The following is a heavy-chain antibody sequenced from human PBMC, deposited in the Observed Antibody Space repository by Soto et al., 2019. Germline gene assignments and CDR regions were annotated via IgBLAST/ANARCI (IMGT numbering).Heavy chain of an antibody. CDR1: GGSISSSSYY. J-gene: IGHJ5*02. D-gene: IGHD6-6*01. Sequence: SETLSLTCTVSGGSISSSSYYWGWIRQPPGKGLEWIGSIYYSGSTYYNPSLKSRVTISVDTSKNQFSLKLSSVTAADTAVYYCASAIAARLGYWFDPWGQGTLVTVSS. CDR3: ASAIAARLGYWFDP. V-gene: IGHV4-39*01. CDR2: IYYSGST.